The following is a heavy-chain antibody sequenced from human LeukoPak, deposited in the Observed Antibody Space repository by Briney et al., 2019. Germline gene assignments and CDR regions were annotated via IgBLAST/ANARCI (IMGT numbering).Heavy chain of an antibody. CDR2: ISSSSSYI. Sequence: GGSLRLSCAASGFTFSSYSMNWVRQAPGKGLEWVSSISSSSSYIYYADSVKGRFTISRDNAKNSLYLQMNSLRAEDTAVYHCATDYYDSSGYYTGSYWGQGTLVTVSS. J-gene: IGHJ4*02. D-gene: IGHD3-22*01. CDR3: ATDYYDSSGYYTGSY. CDR1: GFTFSSYS. V-gene: IGHV3-21*01.